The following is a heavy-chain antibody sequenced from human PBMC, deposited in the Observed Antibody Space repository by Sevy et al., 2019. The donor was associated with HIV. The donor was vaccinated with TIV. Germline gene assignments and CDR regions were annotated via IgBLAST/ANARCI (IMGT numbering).Heavy chain of an antibody. V-gene: IGHV3-7*01. J-gene: IGHJ4*02. CDR2: IKQDGSEK. Sequence: GGSLRLSCAASGFIFGSYWMTWVRQAPGKGLEWVATIKQDGSEKCYVDSVKGRFTVSRDNAKNSVYLQMSSLRVEDTAMYYCARAYSWGQGTLVTVSS. CDR1: GFIFGSYW. CDR3: ARAYS.